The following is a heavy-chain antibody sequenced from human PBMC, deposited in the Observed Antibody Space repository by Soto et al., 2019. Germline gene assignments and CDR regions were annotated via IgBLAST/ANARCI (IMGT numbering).Heavy chain of an antibody. J-gene: IGHJ6*02. V-gene: IGHV3-30*18. Sequence: FLRRYCVAPGFTFSSYGRHWVRQAPGKGLEWVAVISYDGSNKYYADSVKGRFTISRDNSKNTLYLQMNSLRAEDTAVYYCAKDLGLWISQPSYYYGMDVWGQGTTVTVSS. CDR2: ISYDGSNK. CDR1: GFTFSSYG. CDR3: AKDLGLWISQPSYYYGMDV. D-gene: IGHD2-2*03.